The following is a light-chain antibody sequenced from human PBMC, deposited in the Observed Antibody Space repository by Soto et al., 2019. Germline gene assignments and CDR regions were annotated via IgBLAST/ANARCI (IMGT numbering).Light chain of an antibody. CDR1: SSNIGAGYD. J-gene: IGLJ3*02. Sequence: QSVLTQPPSVSGAQGQRVTISCTGSSSNIGAGYDVHWYQQLPGTAPKLLIYGNSNQPSGVPDRFSGSKSGTSAALAITGLQAEYDADYYCQSYDSSLSGWVFGGVTKVTVL. CDR2: GNS. CDR3: QSYDSSLSGWV. V-gene: IGLV1-40*01.